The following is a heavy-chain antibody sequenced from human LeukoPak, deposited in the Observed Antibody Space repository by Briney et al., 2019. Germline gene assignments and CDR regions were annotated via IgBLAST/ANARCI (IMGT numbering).Heavy chain of an antibody. CDR2: IYWNDDK. D-gene: IGHD3-3*01. CDR1: GFSLSTSGVG. Sequence: SGPTLVNPTQTLTLTCTFSGFSLSTSGVGVGWIRQPPGKALEWLALIYWNDDKRYSPSLKSRLTITKDTSKNQVVLTMTNMDPVDTATYYCAHQTYDFWSGYSIREFDYWGQGTLVTVSS. J-gene: IGHJ4*02. V-gene: IGHV2-5*01. CDR3: AHQTYDFWSGYSIREFDY.